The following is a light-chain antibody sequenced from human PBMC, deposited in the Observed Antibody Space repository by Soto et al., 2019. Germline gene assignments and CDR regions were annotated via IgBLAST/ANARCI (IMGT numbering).Light chain of an antibody. J-gene: IGKJ1*01. V-gene: IGKV3-15*01. Sequence: EIVMTQSPATLSVSPGERATLSCRASQSVTSNLAWYQQKPGRAPRLLIYGASTRATGIPARFSGSGSGTEFTLTISGLEPEDFAVYYCQQYGNSRGTFGQGTKVDIK. CDR2: GAS. CDR3: QQYGNSRGT. CDR1: QSVTSN.